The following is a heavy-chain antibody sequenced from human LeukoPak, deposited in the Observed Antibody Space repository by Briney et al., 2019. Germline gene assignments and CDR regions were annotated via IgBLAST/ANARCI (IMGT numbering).Heavy chain of an antibody. CDR2: ISTSSSYI. CDR3: AQPKGIVVVPAAHLSAFDI. J-gene: IGHJ3*02. V-gene: IGHV3-21*01. Sequence: SGGSLRLSCAASGFTFSSYSMNWVRQAPGKGLEWVSSISTSSSYIYYADSVKGRFTISRDNSKNTLYLQMNSLRAEDTAVYYCAQPKGIVVVPAAHLSAFDIWGQGTMVTVSS. CDR1: GFTFSSYS. D-gene: IGHD2-2*01.